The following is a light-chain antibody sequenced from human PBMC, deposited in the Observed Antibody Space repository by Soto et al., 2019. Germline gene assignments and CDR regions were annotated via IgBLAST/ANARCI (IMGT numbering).Light chain of an antibody. CDR3: QQRTSWPLLT. CDR1: QSVGNS. J-gene: IGKJ4*01. CDR2: DAS. Sequence: DIGVTQSPATLSLSPGERASLSCRASQSVGNSLAWYQQKLGQPPRLLIYDASTRATGVPARFSGSGSGTDFTLTISSLEPEDFAVYYCQQRTSWPLLTFGGGTKVEIK. V-gene: IGKV3-11*01.